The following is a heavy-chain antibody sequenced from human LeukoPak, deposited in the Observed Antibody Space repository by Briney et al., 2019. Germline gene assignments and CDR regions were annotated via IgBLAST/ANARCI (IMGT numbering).Heavy chain of an antibody. J-gene: IGHJ3*02. V-gene: IGHV4-59*08. CDR1: GGSISSYY. Sequence: TSETLSLTCTVSGGSISSYYWSWIRQPPGKGLEWIGYIYYSGSTNYNPSLKSRVTISVDTSKNQFSLKLSSVTAADTAVYYCARRSGDSHAFDIWGQGTMATVSS. D-gene: IGHD4-17*01. CDR3: ARRSGDSHAFDI. CDR2: IYYSGST.